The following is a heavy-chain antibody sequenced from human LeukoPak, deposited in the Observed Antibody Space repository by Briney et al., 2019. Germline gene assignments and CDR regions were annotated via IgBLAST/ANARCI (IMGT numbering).Heavy chain of an antibody. CDR2: ISSSGSTI. D-gene: IGHD1-1*01. Sequence: PGGSLRLSCAASGFTFSSYEMNWVRQAPGKGLEWVSYISSSGSTIYYADSVKGRFTISRDNAKNSLYLQMNSLRAEDTAVYYCARGRGNDAFDIWGQGTMVTVSS. J-gene: IGHJ3*02. CDR3: ARGRGNDAFDI. CDR1: GFTFSSYE. V-gene: IGHV3-48*03.